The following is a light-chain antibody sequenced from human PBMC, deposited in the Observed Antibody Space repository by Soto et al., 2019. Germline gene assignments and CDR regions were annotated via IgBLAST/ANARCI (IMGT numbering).Light chain of an antibody. J-gene: IGKJ1*01. CDR2: GAS. CDR3: QQYGSSPEP. Sequence: EIVLTQSPGTLSLSPGERATLSCRASQSVNNNYLAWYQQKPGLAPRLLISGASSRAPGIPDRFSGSGCGTDLPLTISRLEPEDFAVYYCQQYGSSPEPFGQGAKVEIK. CDR1: QSVNNNY. V-gene: IGKV3-20*01.